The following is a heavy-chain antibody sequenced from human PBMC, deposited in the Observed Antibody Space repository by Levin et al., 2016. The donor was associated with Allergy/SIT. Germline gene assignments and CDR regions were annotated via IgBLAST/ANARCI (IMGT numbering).Heavy chain of an antibody. CDR2: INQDGSKE. J-gene: IGHJ4*02. D-gene: IGHD3-9*01. CDR3: ARDFYYFYILTAYFL. Sequence: WIRQPPGKGLEWVANINQDGSKEYYVDSVKGRFTISRDNAKKSLSLQMNSLRAEDTAVYYCARDFYYFYILTAYFLWGQGTLVTVSS. V-gene: IGHV3-7*03.